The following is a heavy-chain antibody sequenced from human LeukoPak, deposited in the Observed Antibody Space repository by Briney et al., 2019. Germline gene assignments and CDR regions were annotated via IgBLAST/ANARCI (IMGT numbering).Heavy chain of an antibody. V-gene: IGHV1-2*02. Sequence: ASVKVSCKASGYTFTDYYMHWVRQAPGQGLEWMGWIIPNSGGTNYAQKFQGRVTMTRDTSISTAYMELSRLRSDDTAVYYCARGRERIPLPGLDYWGQGTLVTVSS. D-gene: IGHD6-19*01. CDR3: ARGRERIPLPGLDY. CDR2: IIPNSGGT. CDR1: GYTFTDYY. J-gene: IGHJ4*02.